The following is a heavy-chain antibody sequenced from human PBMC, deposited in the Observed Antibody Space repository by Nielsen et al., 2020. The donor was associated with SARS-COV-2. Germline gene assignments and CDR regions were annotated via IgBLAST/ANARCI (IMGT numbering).Heavy chain of an antibody. CDR3: ARTCGGDCFGWDYGMDV. J-gene: IGHJ6*02. D-gene: IGHD2-21*02. V-gene: IGHV1-2*06. Sequence: ASVKVSCKASGYTFTGYYMHWVRQAPGQGLEWMGRINPNSGGTNYAQKFQGRVTMTRDTSISIAYMELSRLRSDDTAVYYCARTCGGDCFGWDYGMDVWGQGTTVTVSS. CDR1: GYTFTGYY. CDR2: INPNSGGT.